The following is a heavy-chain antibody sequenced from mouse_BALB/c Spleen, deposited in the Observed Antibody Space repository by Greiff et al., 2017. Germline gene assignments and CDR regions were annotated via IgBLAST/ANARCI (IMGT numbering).Heavy chain of an antibody. CDR1: GYTFTDYA. CDR3: ARGKVRSTMITTGFAY. J-gene: IGHJ3*01. D-gene: IGHD2-4*01. CDR2: ISTYYGDA. Sequence: QVQLHQSGAELVRPGVSVKISCKGSGYTFTDYAMHWVKQSHAKSLEWIGVISTYYGDASYNQKFKGKATMTVDKSSSTAYMELARLTSEDSAIYYCARGKVRSTMITTGFAYWGQVTLVTVSA. V-gene: IGHV1S137*01.